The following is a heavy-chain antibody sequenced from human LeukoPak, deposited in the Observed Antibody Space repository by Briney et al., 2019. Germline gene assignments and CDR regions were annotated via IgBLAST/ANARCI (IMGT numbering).Heavy chain of an antibody. V-gene: IGHV3-66*01. J-gene: IGHJ6*02. CDR2: IYSGGST. Sequence: GGSLRLSCAASGFTVSSNYMSWVRQAPGKGLEWVSVIYSGGSTYYADSVKGRFTISRDNSKNTLYLQMNSLRAEDTAVYYCARENYDFWSGYPNYGMDVWGQGTTVTVSS. CDR1: GFTVSSNY. D-gene: IGHD3-3*01. CDR3: ARENYDFWSGYPNYGMDV.